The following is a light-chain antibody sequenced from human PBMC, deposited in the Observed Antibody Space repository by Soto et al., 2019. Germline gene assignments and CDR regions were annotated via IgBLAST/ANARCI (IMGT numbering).Light chain of an antibody. CDR3: SSFAGSNEMV. CDR1: SCDVGGYNY. J-gene: IGLJ2*01. CDR2: EVS. V-gene: IGLV2-8*01. Sequence: QSALTQTPSASGYPGQSVTISCTGTSCDVGGYNYVSWYQQHPGKAPKVMIYEVSKRPSGVPDRFSGSKSGNTASLTVSGLQAEDEADYYCSSFAGSNEMVFGGGTKLTVL.